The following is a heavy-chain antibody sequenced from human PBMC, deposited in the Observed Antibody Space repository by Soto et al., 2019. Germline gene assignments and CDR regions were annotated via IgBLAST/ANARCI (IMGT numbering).Heavy chain of an antibody. CDR2: ISGSGGST. CDR1: GFTFSSYA. D-gene: IGHD2-21*02. V-gene: IGHV3-23*01. Sequence: GGSLRLSCAASGFTFSSYAMSWVRQAPGKGLEWVSAISGSGGSTYYADSVKGRFTISRDNSKNTLYLQMNSLRAEDTAVYYCAKKASYCGGDCYPRYFQHWGQGTLVTVSS. J-gene: IGHJ1*01. CDR3: AKKASYCGGDCYPRYFQH.